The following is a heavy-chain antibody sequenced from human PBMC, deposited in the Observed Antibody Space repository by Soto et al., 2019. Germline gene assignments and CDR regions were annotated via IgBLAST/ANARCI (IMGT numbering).Heavy chain of an antibody. CDR1: GASISSGGYY. D-gene: IGHD2-21*01. CDR3: VRGRHYNYENGDPMGIAAFDF. CDR2: IYDSAST. V-gene: IGHV4-31*03. Sequence: QVQLQESGPGLVKPSQTLSLTCTVSGASISSGGYYWTWIRQYPRKGLEWIGYIYDSASTYYNPSLHTRVTISSDPSTSQFSLKLTSATAADTAIYYCVRGRHYNYENGDPMGIAAFDFWGQGTMVTVSS. J-gene: IGHJ3*01.